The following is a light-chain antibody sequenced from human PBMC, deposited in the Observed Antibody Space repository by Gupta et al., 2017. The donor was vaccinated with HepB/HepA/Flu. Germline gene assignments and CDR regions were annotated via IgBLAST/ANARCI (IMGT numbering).Light chain of an antibody. CDR3: CSYAGSYTSLNVV. V-gene: IGLV2-11*01. CDR2: DVS. CDR1: SSDVGGYNY. Sequence: QSALTQPRSVSGSPGQSVTISCTGTSSDVGGYNYVSWYQQHPGKAPKLMIYDVSKRPSGVPDRFSGSKSGNTASLTISGLQAEDEADYYCCSYAGSYTSLNVVFGGGTKLTVL. J-gene: IGLJ2*01.